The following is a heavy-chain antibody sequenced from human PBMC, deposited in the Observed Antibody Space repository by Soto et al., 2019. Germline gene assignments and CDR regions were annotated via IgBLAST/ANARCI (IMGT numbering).Heavy chain of an antibody. Sequence: QVHLVQSGTEVKKPGSSLRVSCKASGATFNNYPLSWVRQAPGQGLEWLGGIIPVFASPVYARNFQERVTFTADVSKGPAYMELSGLRSEDPAVYYCATSRGGITGSRLLWGQGTLVTVSS. D-gene: IGHD1-20*01. CDR1: GATFNNYP. CDR2: IIPVFASP. V-gene: IGHV1-69*01. J-gene: IGHJ4*02. CDR3: ATSRGGITGSRLL.